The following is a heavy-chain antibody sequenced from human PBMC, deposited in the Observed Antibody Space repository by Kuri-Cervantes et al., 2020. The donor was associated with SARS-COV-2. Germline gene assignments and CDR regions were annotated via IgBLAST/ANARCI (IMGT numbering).Heavy chain of an antibody. CDR1: GYTFTGYY. CDR3: ARAADPNFGVVIIPVTDAFDI. Sequence: ASVKVSCKASGYTFTGYYMHWVRQAPGQGLEWMGWINPNSGGTNYAQKFQGRVTMTRDTSISTAYMELSRLRSDDTAVYYCARAADPNFGVVIIPVTDAFDIWGQGTMVTVSS. J-gene: IGHJ3*02. CDR2: INPNSGGT. V-gene: IGHV1-2*02. D-gene: IGHD3-3*01.